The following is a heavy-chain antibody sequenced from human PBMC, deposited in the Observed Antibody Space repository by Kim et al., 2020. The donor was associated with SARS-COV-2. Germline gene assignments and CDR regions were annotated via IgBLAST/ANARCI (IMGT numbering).Heavy chain of an antibody. V-gene: IGHV1-18*01. CDR3: ARGRRYFDWSDAFDI. CDR1: GYTFTSYG. Sequence: ASVKVSCKASGYTFTSYGISWVRQAPGQGLEWMGWISAYNGNTNYAQKLQGRVTMTTDTSTSTAYMELRSLRSDGTAVYYCARGRRYFDWSDAFDIWGQGTMVTVSS. D-gene: IGHD3-9*01. J-gene: IGHJ3*02. CDR2: ISAYNGNT.